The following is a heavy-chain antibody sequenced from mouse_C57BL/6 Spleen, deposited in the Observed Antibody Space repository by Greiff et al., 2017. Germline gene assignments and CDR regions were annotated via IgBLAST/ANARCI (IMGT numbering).Heavy chain of an antibody. V-gene: IGHV1-78*01. D-gene: IGHD3-2*02. CDR3: ALDSSGNGAMDY. Sequence: VKLQQSDAELVKPGASVKISCKASGYTFTDYSIHWMKQRPEQGLEWIGYIYPRDGSTKYNEKFKGKATLTADKSSSTAYMQLNSLTSEASAVYFCALDSSGNGAMDYWGQGASVTVAS. CDR1: GYTFTDYS. CDR2: IYPRDGST. J-gene: IGHJ4*01.